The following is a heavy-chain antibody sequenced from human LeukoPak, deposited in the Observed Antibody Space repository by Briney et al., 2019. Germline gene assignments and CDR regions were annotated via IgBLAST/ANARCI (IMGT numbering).Heavy chain of an antibody. J-gene: IGHJ6*03. CDR2: IIPMFGTA. D-gene: IGHD3-3*01. CDR1: GGTFSRYA. V-gene: IGHV1-69*06. Sequence: VASVKVSCKASGGTFSRYAISWVRQAPGQGLEWMGGIIPMFGTANYAQKFQGRVTITADKSTTTAYMELRSLRSEDTAVYYCARGADWQVLEYYYYYMDVWGKGTTVTVSS. CDR3: ARGADWQVLEYYYYYMDV.